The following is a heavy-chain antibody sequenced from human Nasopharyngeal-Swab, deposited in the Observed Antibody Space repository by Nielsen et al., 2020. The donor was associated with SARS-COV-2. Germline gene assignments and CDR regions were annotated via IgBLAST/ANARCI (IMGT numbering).Heavy chain of an antibody. V-gene: IGHV3-73*01. CDR2: IDKKANNYAT. D-gene: IGHD3-10*01. J-gene: IGHJ5*02. CDR1: GFIFGDCA. Sequence: GESLKISCAGSGFIFGDCAIHWVRQSSAKGLEWVAHIDKKANNYATEYAASVKGRFTISRDDSSNMAYLQMNRLNTGDTAVYYCTRDNGTYNWFDPWGQGALVTVSS. CDR3: TRDNGTYNWFDP.